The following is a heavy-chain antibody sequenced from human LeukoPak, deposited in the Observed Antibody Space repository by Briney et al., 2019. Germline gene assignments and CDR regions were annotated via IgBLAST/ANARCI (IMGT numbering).Heavy chain of an antibody. Sequence: GGSLRLSCAASGFTFSSYGMHWVRQAPGKGLEWVANIKQDGSEKYYVDSVKGRFTISRDNAKNSLYLQMNSLRAEDTAVYYCARDLFWLAGDSDYWGQGTLVTVSS. V-gene: IGHV3-7*01. J-gene: IGHJ4*02. CDR2: IKQDGSEK. CDR1: GFTFSSYG. CDR3: ARDLFWLAGDSDY. D-gene: IGHD6-19*01.